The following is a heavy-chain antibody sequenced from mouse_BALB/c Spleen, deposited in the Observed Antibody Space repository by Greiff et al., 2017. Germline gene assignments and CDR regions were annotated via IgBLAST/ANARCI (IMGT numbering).Heavy chain of an antibody. CDR2: ISSGGSYT. CDR1: GFTFSSYG. V-gene: IGHV5-6*02. CDR3: ARHDYYRLYYAMDY. D-gene: IGHD2-14*01. J-gene: IGHJ4*01. Sequence: DVMLVESGGDLVKPGGSLKLSCAASGFTFSSYGMSWVRQTPDKRLEWVATISSGGSYTYYPDSVKGRFTISRDNAKNTLYLQMSSLKSEDTAMYYCARHDYYRLYYAMDYWGQGTSVTVSS.